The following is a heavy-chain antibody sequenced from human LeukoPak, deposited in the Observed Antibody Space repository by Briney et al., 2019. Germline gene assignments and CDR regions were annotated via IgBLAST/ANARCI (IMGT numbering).Heavy chain of an antibody. CDR3: AKDTGAVAAALDY. V-gene: IGHV3-9*01. CDR2: ISWNSGSI. D-gene: IGHD2-15*01. J-gene: IGHJ4*02. CDR1: GFTFDDYA. Sequence: GGSLRLSCAASGFTFDDYAMHWVRQAPGKGLWWVSGISWNSGSIGYADSVKGRLTISRDNAKNSLYLQMNSLRPEDTALYYCAKDTGAVAAALDYWGQGTLVPVSS.